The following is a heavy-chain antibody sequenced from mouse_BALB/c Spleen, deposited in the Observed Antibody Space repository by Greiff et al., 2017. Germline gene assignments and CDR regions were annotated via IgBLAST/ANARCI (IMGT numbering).Heavy chain of an antibody. Sequence: EVKLVESGGGLVQPGGSLKLSCAASGFTFSSYTMSWVRQTPEKRLEWVAYISNGGGSTYYPDTVKGRFTISRDNAKNTLYLQMSSLKSEDTAMYYCTRHLGYGKNYAMDYWGQGTSVTVSS. J-gene: IGHJ4*01. CDR1: GFTFSSYT. CDR2: ISNGGGST. CDR3: TRHLGYGKNYAMDY. D-gene: IGHD1-1*01. V-gene: IGHV5-12-2*01.